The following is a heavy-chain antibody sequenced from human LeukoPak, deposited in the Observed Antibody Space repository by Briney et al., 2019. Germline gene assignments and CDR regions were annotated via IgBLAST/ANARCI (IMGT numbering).Heavy chain of an antibody. CDR3: AKGPEYTPMVEY. CDR2: ISYDGGNE. V-gene: IGHV3-30*18. CDR1: GFTFSSYA. J-gene: IGHJ4*02. Sequence: RSLRLSCAASGFTFSSYAMHWVRQAPGKGLEWVAVISYDGGNEYYADSVKGRFTISRDNSKNTLYLQMNSLRAEDTAVYYCAKGPEYTPMVEYWGQGTLVTVSS. D-gene: IGHD5-18*01.